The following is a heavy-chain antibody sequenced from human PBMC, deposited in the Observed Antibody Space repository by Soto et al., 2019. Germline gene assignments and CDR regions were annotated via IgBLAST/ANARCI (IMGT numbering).Heavy chain of an antibody. J-gene: IGHJ6*02. CDR2: IKQDGSEK. V-gene: IGHV3-7*03. Sequence: EVQLVESGGGLVQPGGSLRLSCAASGFTFSSYWMSWVRQAPGKGLEWVANIKQDGSEKYYVDSVKGRFTISRDNAKNSLYLQMNSLRAEDTAVYYCARAVDCSSTSCYPYYYYGMDVWGQGTTVTVSS. CDR3: ARAVDCSSTSCYPYYYYGMDV. CDR1: GFTFSSYW. D-gene: IGHD2-2*01.